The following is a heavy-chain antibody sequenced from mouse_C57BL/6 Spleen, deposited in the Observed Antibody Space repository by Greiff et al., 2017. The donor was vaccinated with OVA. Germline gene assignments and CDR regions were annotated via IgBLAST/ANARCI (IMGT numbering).Heavy chain of an antibody. CDR1: GFSLSTSGMG. J-gene: IGHJ1*03. D-gene: IGHD1-1*01. CDR3: ARSLLYGSSYWYFDV. Sequence: QVTLKVSGPGILQSSQTLSLTCSFSGFSLSTSGMGVSWIRQPSGKGLEWLAHIYWDDDKRYNPSLKSRLTISKDTSRNQVFLKITSVDTADTATYYCARSLLYGSSYWYFDVWGTGTTVTVSS. CDR2: IYWDDDK. V-gene: IGHV8-12*01.